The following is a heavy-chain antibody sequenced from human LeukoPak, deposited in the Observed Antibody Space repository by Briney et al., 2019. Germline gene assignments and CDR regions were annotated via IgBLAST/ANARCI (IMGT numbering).Heavy chain of an antibody. CDR1: GYTFTSYA. CDR2: INAGNGNT. D-gene: IGHD6-13*01. V-gene: IGHV1-3*01. J-gene: IGHJ4*02. Sequence: GASVKVSCKASGYTFTSYAMHWVRQAPGQRLEWMGWINAGNGNTKYSQKFQGRVTITRDTSASTAYMELSSLRSEDTAVYYCARVGEQQLIPLDYWGQGTLVTVSS. CDR3: ARVGEQQLIPLDY.